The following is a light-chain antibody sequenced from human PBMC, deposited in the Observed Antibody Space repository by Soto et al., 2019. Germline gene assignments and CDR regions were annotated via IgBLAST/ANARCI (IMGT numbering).Light chain of an antibody. J-gene: IGKJ5*01. CDR2: DAS. CDR3: QHGGT. V-gene: IGKV3-11*01. CDR1: QSVSNY. Sequence: EIVLTQSPATLSLSPGERATVSCRASQSVSNYLGWYQQKAGQAPRLLIYDASNRATGIPARFSGSGSGTDFTLPISSLLPEDFAVYYCQHGGTFGQGTRLEIK.